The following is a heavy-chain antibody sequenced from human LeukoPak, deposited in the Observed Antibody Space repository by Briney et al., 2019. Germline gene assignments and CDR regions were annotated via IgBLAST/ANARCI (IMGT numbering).Heavy chain of an antibody. Sequence: GGSLRLSCVASGFTFRSHGMHWVRQAPGKGLEWVAVIWYDGSNEYFVDSVKGRFTISRDNSKNILYLQMNSLRAEDTAVYYCARDIASTRMDVWGQGTTVSVSS. CDR2: IWYDGSNE. V-gene: IGHV3-33*01. D-gene: IGHD2-15*01. CDR1: GFTFRSHG. CDR3: ARDIASTRMDV. J-gene: IGHJ6*02.